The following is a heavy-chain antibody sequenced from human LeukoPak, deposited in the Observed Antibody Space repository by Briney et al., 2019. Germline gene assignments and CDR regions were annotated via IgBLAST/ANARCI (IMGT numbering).Heavy chain of an antibody. J-gene: IGHJ6*02. Sequence: GGSLGLSCAASGFTFSSYWMHWVRQAPGKGLVWVSRINSDGSSTSYADSVKGRFTISRDNAKNTLYLQMNGLRAEDTAVYYCARDPRPYYYDSSVYYYGMDVWGQGTTVTVSS. V-gene: IGHV3-74*01. CDR2: INSDGSST. D-gene: IGHD3-22*01. CDR3: ARDPRPYYYDSSVYYYGMDV. CDR1: GFTFSSYW.